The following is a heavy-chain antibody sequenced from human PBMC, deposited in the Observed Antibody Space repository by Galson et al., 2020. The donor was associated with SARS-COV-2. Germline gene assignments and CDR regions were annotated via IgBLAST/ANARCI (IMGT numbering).Heavy chain of an antibody. CDR3: ATTKYYYDRSGYYAV. D-gene: IGHD3-22*01. Sequence: WGWIRQAPGKGLEWIGNMYYSGTSYYNPSLKSRLTISVDTSKSQVSLRLNSVTAADTAIYYCATTKYYYDRSGYYAVWGQGTLVTVSS. J-gene: IGHJ4*02. V-gene: IGHV4-39*07. CDR2: MYYSGTS.